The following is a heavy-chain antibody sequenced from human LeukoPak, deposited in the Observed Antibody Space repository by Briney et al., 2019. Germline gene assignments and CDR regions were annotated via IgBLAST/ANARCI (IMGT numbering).Heavy chain of an antibody. V-gene: IGHV3-23*01. CDR2: ISGSGGST. J-gene: IGHJ6*02. Sequence: GGSLRLSCAASGFTFSSYAMSWVRQAPGKGLEWVSGISGSGGSTYYAASVKGRFTISRDNSKNTLYLQMNSLRAEDTAVYYCAKGGYGGRRLNYYYGMDVWGQGTLVTVSS. CDR1: GFTFSSYA. D-gene: IGHD5-12*01. CDR3: AKGGYGGRRLNYYYGMDV.